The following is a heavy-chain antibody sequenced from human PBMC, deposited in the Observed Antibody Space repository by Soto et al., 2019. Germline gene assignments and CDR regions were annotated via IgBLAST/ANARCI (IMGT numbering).Heavy chain of an antibody. D-gene: IGHD5-18*01. V-gene: IGHV1-69*13. Sequence: SVKVSCKASGDTLSHYGVSWVRQVPGKGLEWMGGTTAILGTRDYAQKSQGRMTITSDESTTTSYMELNSLTSDDTAVYYCAAGDSSDTGDHWGQGTLVTVSS. CDR3: AAGDSSDTGDH. CDR1: GDTLSHYG. CDR2: TTAILGTR. J-gene: IGHJ4*02.